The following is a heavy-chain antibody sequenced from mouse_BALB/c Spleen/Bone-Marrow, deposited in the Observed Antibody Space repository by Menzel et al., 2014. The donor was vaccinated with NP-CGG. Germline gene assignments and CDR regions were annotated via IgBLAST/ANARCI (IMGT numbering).Heavy chain of an antibody. D-gene: IGHD1-1*01. CDR2: ISSGSSTI. Sequence: EVQRVESGGGLVQPGGSRKLSCAASGFTFSSFAMHWVRQAPEKGLEWVAYISSGSSTIYYADTVMGRSTISRDNPKNTLFLQMTSLRSEDTAMYYCARSGSSSGYFDYWGQGTTLTVSS. V-gene: IGHV5-17*02. CDR1: GFTFSSFA. J-gene: IGHJ2*01. CDR3: ARSGSSSGYFDY.